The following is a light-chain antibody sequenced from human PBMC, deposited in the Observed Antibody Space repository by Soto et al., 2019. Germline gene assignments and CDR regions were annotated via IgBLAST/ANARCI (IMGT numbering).Light chain of an antibody. CDR2: EVT. CDR3: SSCAGSNKRYV. J-gene: IGLJ1*01. V-gene: IGLV2-8*01. Sequence: QSALTQPPSASGSPGQSVTISCTGTSSDVGAYNYVSWYQQHPGKAPKLLIYEVTKRPSGVPDRFSGSKSGNTASLTVSGLQTDEEADYYCSSCAGSNKRYVFGTGTKLTVL. CDR1: SSDVGAYNY.